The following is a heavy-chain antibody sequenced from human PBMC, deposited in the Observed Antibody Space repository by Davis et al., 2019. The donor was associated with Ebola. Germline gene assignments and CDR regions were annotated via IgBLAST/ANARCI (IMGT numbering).Heavy chain of an antibody. J-gene: IGHJ6*02. CDR2: VYYSATSGST. CDR1: GGSIRSSGYY. V-gene: IGHV4-39*01. Sequence: MPSETLSLTCTVSGGSIRSSGYYWAWIRQPPGKGLEWIGSVYYSATSGSTHYNPSLQSRVTISADTSNKQFSLMVTSVTAADTAVYYCARQSAQEYGMDVWGQGTTVTVSS. CDR3: ARQSAQEYGMDV.